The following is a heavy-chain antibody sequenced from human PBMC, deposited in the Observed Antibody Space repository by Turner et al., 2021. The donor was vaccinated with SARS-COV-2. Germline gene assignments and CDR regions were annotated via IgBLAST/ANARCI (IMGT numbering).Heavy chain of an antibody. CDR1: GSSIKSDF. D-gene: IGHD3-3*01. Sequence: QVQLQVSGTGLVRPSEPLSLTCTVSGSSIKSDFWSWIRQPPGKRLEWIGYIYDRGSTNYNTSLKSRLTMSVDTSKNQFSLTQSAVTAADTAIYYCARESRFNWLDSWGQGTLVTVSS. CDR2: IYDRGST. J-gene: IGHJ5*01. V-gene: IGHV4-59*01. CDR3: ARESRFNWLDS.